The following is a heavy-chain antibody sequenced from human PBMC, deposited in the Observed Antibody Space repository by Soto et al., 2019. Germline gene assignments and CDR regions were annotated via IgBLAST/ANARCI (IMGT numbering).Heavy chain of an antibody. J-gene: IGHJ6*02. D-gene: IGHD5-18*01. CDR2: ISYDGSNK. Sequence: GGSLRLSCAASGFTFSSYGMHWVRQAPGKGLEWVAVISYDGSNKYYADSVKGRFTISRDNSKNTLYLQMNSLRAEDTAVYYCAKERRGYSYGEFYYGMDVWGQGTTVIVSS. CDR3: AKERRGYSYGEFYYGMDV. CDR1: GFTFSSYG. V-gene: IGHV3-30*18.